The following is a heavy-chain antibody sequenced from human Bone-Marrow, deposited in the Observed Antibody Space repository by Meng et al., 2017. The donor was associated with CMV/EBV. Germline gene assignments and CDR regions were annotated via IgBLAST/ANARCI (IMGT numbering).Heavy chain of an antibody. CDR2: IIPIFGTA. V-gene: IGHV1-69*05. D-gene: IGHD3-3*01. CDR1: GGTFSSYA. CDR3: ASGGRGTYYDFWSGYSYFDY. J-gene: IGHJ4*02. Sequence: SVKVSCKASGGTFSSYAISWVRQAPGQGLEWMGGIIPIFGTANYAQKFQGRVTITTDESTSTAYMELSSLRSDDTAVYYCASGGRGTYYDFWSGYSYFDYWGQGTLVTVSS.